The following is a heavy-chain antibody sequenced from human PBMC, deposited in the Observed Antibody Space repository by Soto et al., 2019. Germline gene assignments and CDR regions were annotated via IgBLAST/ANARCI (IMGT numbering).Heavy chain of an antibody. D-gene: IGHD2-15*01. CDR3: ARVGEYCTGGRCYSSWFDP. CDR2: IHSSGST. Sequence: SETLSLTCTVSGGSISSYYWSWIRQPPGKGLEWIGYIHSSGSTDYNPSLKSRVTISVHTSKNQFSLKLSSVTAADTAVYYCARVGEYCTGGRCYSSWFDPWGQRTPVTVSS. CDR1: GGSISSYY. V-gene: IGHV4-59*12. J-gene: IGHJ5*02.